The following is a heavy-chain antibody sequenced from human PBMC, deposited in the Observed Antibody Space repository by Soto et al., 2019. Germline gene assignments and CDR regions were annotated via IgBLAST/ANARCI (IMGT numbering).Heavy chain of an antibody. CDR3: ASSSGWPYFDY. V-gene: IGHV3-21*01. Sequence: PGGSVRLSCAASGFTFSSYSMNWVRQAPGKGLEWVSSISSSSSYIYYADSVKGRFTISRDNAKNSLYLQMNSLRAEDTAVYYCASSSGWPYFDYWGQGTLVTVS. J-gene: IGHJ4*02. CDR1: GFTFSSYS. D-gene: IGHD6-19*01. CDR2: ISSSSSYI.